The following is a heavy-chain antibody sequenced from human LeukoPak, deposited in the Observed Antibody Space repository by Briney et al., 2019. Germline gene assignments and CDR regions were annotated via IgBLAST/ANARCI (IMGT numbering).Heavy chain of an antibody. Sequence: SETLSLTCTVSGGSISSGGYYWSWIRQHPGKGLEWIGYISYSGNSYQNPSLKSRVTISGDTSKNQISLKLSSVTAADTAVYYCARDDGVAVAGTWGYWGQGTLVTVSS. CDR2: ISYSGNS. J-gene: IGHJ4*02. CDR3: ARDDGVAVAGTWGY. V-gene: IGHV4-31*03. CDR1: GGSISSGGYY. D-gene: IGHD6-19*01.